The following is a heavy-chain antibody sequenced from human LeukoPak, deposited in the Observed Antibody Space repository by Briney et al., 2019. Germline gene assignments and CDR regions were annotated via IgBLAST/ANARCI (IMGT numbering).Heavy chain of an antibody. CDR2: MNPNSGNT. Sequence: ASVKVSCKASGYTFTSYDINWVRQATGQGLEWMGWMNPNSGNTGYAQKFQGRVTITRNTSISTAYMELSSLRSEDTAVYYCARNKGSSWYNYYYYYMDVWGKGTTVTVSS. CDR3: ARNKGSSWYNYYYYYMDV. CDR1: GYTFTSYD. J-gene: IGHJ6*03. V-gene: IGHV1-8*03. D-gene: IGHD6-13*01.